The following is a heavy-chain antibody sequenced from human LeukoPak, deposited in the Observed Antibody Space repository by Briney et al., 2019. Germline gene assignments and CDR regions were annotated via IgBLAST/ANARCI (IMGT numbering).Heavy chain of an antibody. Sequence: SETLSLTCTVSGGSISSGSYYWSWIRQPAGKGLEWIGRIYTSGSTNYNPSLKSRVTISVDTSKNQFSLKLSSVTAADTAVYYCARATGHGDDYWGQGTLVTVSS. CDR3: ARATGHGDDY. V-gene: IGHV4-61*02. J-gene: IGHJ4*02. CDR1: GGSISSGSYY. CDR2: IYTSGST. D-gene: IGHD4-17*01.